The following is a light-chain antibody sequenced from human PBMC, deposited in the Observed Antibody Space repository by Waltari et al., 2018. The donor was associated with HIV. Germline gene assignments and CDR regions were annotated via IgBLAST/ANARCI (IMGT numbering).Light chain of an antibody. CDR2: AAS. Sequence: DIRMTQSPSPLSASPGDRVTITCRASQGISSYLAWYQQKPGKAPKLLIYAASSLQSGVPSRFSGSGSGTEFTLTISSLQPEDFATYYCQQLNSYPHSFGQGTKLGIK. J-gene: IGKJ2*03. CDR1: QGISSY. CDR3: QQLNSYPHS. V-gene: IGKV1-9*01.